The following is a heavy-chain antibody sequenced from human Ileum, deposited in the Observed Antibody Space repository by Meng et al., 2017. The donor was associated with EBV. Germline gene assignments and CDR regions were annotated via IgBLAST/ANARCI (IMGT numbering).Heavy chain of an antibody. CDR3: TRGASGKFDR. D-gene: IGHD3-10*01. J-gene: IGHJ5*02. CDR2: VDIDGTTS. V-gene: IGHV3-74*01. Sequence: EVQLVGSGGVLVQPGGSLRLSCAASGFTFTDYWMHWVRQAPGKGLVWVSRVDIDGTTSVYADSVRGRFTISRDNTKNMIYLQINSLRADDTAVYYCTRGASGKFDRWGQGTLVTVSS. CDR1: GFTFTDYW.